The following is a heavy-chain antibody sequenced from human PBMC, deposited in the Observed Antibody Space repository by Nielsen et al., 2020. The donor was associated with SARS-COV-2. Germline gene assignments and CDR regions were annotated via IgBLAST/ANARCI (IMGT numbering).Heavy chain of an antibody. Sequence: GSLRLSCTVSGGSISSYYWSWIRQPPGKGLEWIGYMYYSGSTNYNPSLKSRVTISVDTSKNQFSLKLSSVTAADTAVYYCARRALGYCSGGSCFDAFDIWGQGTMVTVSS. V-gene: IGHV4-59*08. CDR3: ARRALGYCSGGSCFDAFDI. CDR1: GGSISSYY. J-gene: IGHJ3*02. CDR2: MYYSGST. D-gene: IGHD2-15*01.